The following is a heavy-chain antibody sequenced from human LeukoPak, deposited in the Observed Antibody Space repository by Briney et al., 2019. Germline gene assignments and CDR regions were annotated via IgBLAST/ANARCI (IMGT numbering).Heavy chain of an antibody. J-gene: IGHJ4*02. CDR2: INHSGTT. V-gene: IGHV4-34*01. CDR3: ARLISGGTIQIPAVPYPVYFDY. CDR1: DESLSTHY. D-gene: IGHD5-18*01. Sequence: PSETLSLTCTVYDESLSTHYWGWIRQSPGKGLEWIGEINHSGTTNYNPSLKSRVTISVDTSKNQVTLKLTSVTVADTAVYYCARLISGGTIQIPAVPYPVYFDYWGQGALVTVSS.